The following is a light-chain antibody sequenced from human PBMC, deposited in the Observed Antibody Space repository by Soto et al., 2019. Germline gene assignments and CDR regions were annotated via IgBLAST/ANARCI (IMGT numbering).Light chain of an antibody. CDR2: ASS. Sequence: DIQLTQSPSFLSASVGDRVTITCRASQGISSYLAWYQQTPGKAPKLLIYASSTLQSGVPSRFSGSGSGTEFTLTISNLQPEDFATYFCQQLNTFPITFGQGTRLESK. CDR1: QGISSY. V-gene: IGKV1-9*01. J-gene: IGKJ5*01. CDR3: QQLNTFPIT.